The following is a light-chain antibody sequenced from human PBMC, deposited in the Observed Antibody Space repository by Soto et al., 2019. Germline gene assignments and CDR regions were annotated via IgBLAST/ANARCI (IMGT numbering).Light chain of an antibody. CDR1: QSVRSY. CDR3: QQRTNWPPST. J-gene: IGKJ5*01. CDR2: DAS. Sequence: EIVLTQSPATLSLSPGERAALSCRASQSVRSYLAWYQQKPGQAPRLLIHDASSRATGIPARFSGSGSGTDFTLTTSSLEPEDFAVYYCQQRTNWPPSTFGQGTRLEIK. V-gene: IGKV3-11*01.